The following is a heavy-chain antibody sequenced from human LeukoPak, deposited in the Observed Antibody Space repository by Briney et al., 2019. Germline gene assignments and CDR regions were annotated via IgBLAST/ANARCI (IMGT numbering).Heavy chain of an antibody. Sequence: GGSLRLSCAASGFTFSNYAMSWVRQAPGKGLEWVSAISGSGDRTYYADSVKGRSTISRDNTKNTMYLQMNSLRVEDTAVYYCAKVEYDYTWGTYRLTYFDYWGQGTLVTVSS. CDR1: GFTFSNYA. D-gene: IGHD3-16*02. J-gene: IGHJ4*02. CDR2: ISGSGDRT. V-gene: IGHV3-23*01. CDR3: AKVEYDYTWGTYRLTYFDY.